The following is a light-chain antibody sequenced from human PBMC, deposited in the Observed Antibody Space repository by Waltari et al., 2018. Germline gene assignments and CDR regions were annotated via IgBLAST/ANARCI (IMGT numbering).Light chain of an antibody. CDR2: AAS. V-gene: IGKV3-11*01. J-gene: IGKJ3*01. Sequence: EIVLTPSPATLSLSPGERATLSCRASQSVSSYLAWYQQKPGQAPRLLIYAASNRATGIPARFSGSGSGTDFTHTISSLEPEDFAVYYCQQRSNWPPFTFGPGTKVDIK. CDR1: QSVSSY. CDR3: QQRSNWPPFT.